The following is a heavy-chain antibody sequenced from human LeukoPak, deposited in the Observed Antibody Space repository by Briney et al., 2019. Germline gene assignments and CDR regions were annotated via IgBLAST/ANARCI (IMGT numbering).Heavy chain of an antibody. CDR3: AREGRKSRGIDIVRKKERGYYYMDV. CDR1: GFNFSSYS. Sequence: GGSLRLSCAASGFNFSSYSMNLVRQAPGEGLEWVSSIITSSSYIYYADSVKGRFTISRDNAKNSLYLQMNSLRAEDPAVYYCAREGRKSRGIDIVRKKERGYYYMDVWGKGTTVTVSS. J-gene: IGHJ6*03. CDR2: IITSSSYI. D-gene: IGHD2-15*01. V-gene: IGHV3-21*01.